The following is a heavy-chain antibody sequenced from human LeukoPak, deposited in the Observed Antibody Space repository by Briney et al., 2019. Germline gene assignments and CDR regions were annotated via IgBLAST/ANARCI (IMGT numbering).Heavy chain of an antibody. CDR2: ISSSGSTI. V-gene: IGHV3-48*03. Sequence: PGGSLRLSSAASGFTFISYEMNWVRQAPGKGLEWVSYISSSGSTIYYADSVKGRFTISIDNAKNSLYLQMNSLRAEDTAVYYCARDRHYYDSSGYTNYALDIWGQGTMVTVSS. CDR3: ARDRHYYDSSGYTNYALDI. D-gene: IGHD3-22*01. J-gene: IGHJ3*02. CDR1: GFTFISYE.